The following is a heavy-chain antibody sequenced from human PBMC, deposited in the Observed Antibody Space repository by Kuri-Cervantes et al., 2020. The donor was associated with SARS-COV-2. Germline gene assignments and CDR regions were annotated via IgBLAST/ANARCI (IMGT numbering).Heavy chain of an antibody. D-gene: IGHD4/OR15-4a*01. J-gene: IGHJ4*02. V-gene: IGHV4-38-2*02. CDR2: IYYSGST. CDR3: ARDRDGDNENDY. CDR1: GYSISSGYH. Sequence: ESLKISCTVSGYSISSGYHWGWIRQPPGKGLEWIGSIYYSGSTYYNPSLKSRVTISVDTSKNQFSLKLSSVTAADTAVYYCARDRDGDNENDYWGQGTLVTVSS.